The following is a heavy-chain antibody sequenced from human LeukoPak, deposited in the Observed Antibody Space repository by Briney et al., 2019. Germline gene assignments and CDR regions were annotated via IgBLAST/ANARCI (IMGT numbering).Heavy chain of an antibody. D-gene: IGHD3-16*01. Sequence: PGGSLILSCAASGFTFSSYAMSWVRQAPGKGLEWVANIKHDGSETNYVDSVKGRFTISRDNAKNSLHLQMNSLRVEDTAVYYCAKNGGPHGMDVWGQGTTVTVSS. CDR2: IKHDGSET. J-gene: IGHJ6*02. CDR3: AKNGGPHGMDV. V-gene: IGHV3-7*01. CDR1: GFTFSSYA.